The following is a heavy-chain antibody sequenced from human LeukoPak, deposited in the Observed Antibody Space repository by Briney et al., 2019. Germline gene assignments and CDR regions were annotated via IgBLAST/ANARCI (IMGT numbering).Heavy chain of an antibody. D-gene: IGHD2-15*01. V-gene: IGHV4-30-2*01. CDR2: IYHSGST. CDR3: ARGDHDRSCSGGSCYLYYFDY. J-gene: IGHJ4*02. Sequence: PSETLSLTCAVSGGSISSGGYSWSWIRQPPGKGLEWIGYIYHSGSTNYNPSLKSRVTISVDTSKNQFSLRLSSVTAADTAVYYCARGDHDRSCSGGSCYLYYFDYWGQGTLVTVSS. CDR1: GGSISSGGYS.